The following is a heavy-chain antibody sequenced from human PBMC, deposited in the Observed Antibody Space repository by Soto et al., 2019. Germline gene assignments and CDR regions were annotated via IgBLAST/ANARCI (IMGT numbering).Heavy chain of an antibody. J-gene: IGHJ6*04. CDR2: INPNGGST. Sequence: AELSCKACGYSITSYYMHWVQQANGQGLEWMGIINPNGGSTSYAKKFQGRVTMTRDTSTSTVYMELSSLRSEDTAVYYCARYRVEDGTRGDYSVMAFRGNGTTVPVS. CDR3: ARYRVEDGTRGDYSVMAF. D-gene: IGHD3-10*01. CDR1: GYSITSYY. V-gene: IGHV1-46*01.